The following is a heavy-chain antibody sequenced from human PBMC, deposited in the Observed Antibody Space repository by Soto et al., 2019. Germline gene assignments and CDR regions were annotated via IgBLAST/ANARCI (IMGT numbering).Heavy chain of an antibody. CDR3: AKDIQQRYSGYDWGEEDAFDI. V-gene: IGHV3-23*01. CDR1: GFTCSSYA. CDR2: ISGSGGST. D-gene: IGHD5-12*01. J-gene: IGHJ3*02. Sequence: PGGSLRLSCAASGFTCSSYAMSWVRQAPGKGLEWVSAISGSGGSTYYADSVKGRFTISRDNSKNTLYLQMNSLRAEDTAVYYCAKDIQQRYSGYDWGEEDAFDIWGQGTMVTVSS.